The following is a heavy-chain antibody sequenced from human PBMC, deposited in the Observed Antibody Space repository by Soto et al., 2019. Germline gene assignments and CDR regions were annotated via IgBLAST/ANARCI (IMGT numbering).Heavy chain of an antibody. CDR1: GGSMSSYY. CDR3: ARGGYSYGRFHD. Sequence: ESRSLRCTVAGGSMSSYYGTWIRQPPGKGLEWIGYIYYSGSTNYNPSLKRRVTISVDTSKNQFSLNLSSVTAADTAVYYCARGGYSYGRFHDWGQGTLVT. D-gene: IGHD5-18*01. CDR2: IYYSGST. V-gene: IGHV4-59*01. J-gene: IGHJ4*02.